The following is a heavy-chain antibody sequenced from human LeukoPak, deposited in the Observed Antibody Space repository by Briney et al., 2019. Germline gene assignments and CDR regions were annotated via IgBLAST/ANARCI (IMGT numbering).Heavy chain of an antibody. CDR1: GFTFSSYA. D-gene: IGHD2-2*01. J-gene: IGHJ3*02. Sequence: GGSLRLSCAASGFTFSSYAMSWVRQAPGKGLEWVSAISGSGGSTYYADSVKGRFTISRDNSKNTLYLQMNSLRAEDTAVYYCAKMWCSSTSCYYSFNAFDIWGQGTMITVSS. CDR3: AKMWCSSTSCYYSFNAFDI. CDR2: ISGSGGST. V-gene: IGHV3-23*01.